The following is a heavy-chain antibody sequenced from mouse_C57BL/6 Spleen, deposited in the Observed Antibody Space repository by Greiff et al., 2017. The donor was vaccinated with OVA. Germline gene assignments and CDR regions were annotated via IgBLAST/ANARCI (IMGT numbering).Heavy chain of an antibody. J-gene: IGHJ1*03. D-gene: IGHD4-1*01. CDR2: IYPGDGDT. CDR1: GYAFSSYW. V-gene: IGHV1-80*01. CDR3: ARRTLTGDWYFDV. Sequence: LVESGAELVKPGASVKISCKASGYAFSSYWMNWVKQRPGKGLEWIGQIYPGDGDTNYNGKFKGKATLTADKSSSTAYMQLSSLTSEDSAVYFCARRTLTGDWYFDVWGTGTTVTVSS.